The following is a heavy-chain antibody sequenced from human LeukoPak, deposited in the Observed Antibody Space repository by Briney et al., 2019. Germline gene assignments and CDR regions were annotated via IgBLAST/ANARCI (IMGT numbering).Heavy chain of an antibody. CDR3: ARVGVAGFRDGYNMY. J-gene: IGHJ4*02. V-gene: IGHV3-21*01. D-gene: IGHD5-24*01. CDR1: GFIFSSYE. CDR2: ISSSSSYI. Sequence: GGSLRLSCAASGFIFSSYEMNWVRQAPGKGLEWVSSISSSSSYIYYADSVKGRFTISRDNAKNSLYLQMNSLRAEDTAVYYCARVGVAGFRDGYNMYWGQGTLVTVSS.